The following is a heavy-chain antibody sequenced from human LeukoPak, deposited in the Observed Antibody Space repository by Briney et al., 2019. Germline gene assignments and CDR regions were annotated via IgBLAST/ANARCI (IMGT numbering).Heavy chain of an antibody. CDR2: MNPNSRNT. CDR1: VYTFTSYD. CDR3: VSDYYGSGSYDY. J-gene: IGHJ4*02. D-gene: IGHD3-10*01. Sequence: ASVKVSCKSSVYTFTSYDINWVRQATGQGLEWMGWMNPNSRNTGYAQKFQGRVTMTRNTSISTAYMELSSLRSEDTAVYYCVSDYYGSGSYDYWGQGTLVTVSS. V-gene: IGHV1-8*01.